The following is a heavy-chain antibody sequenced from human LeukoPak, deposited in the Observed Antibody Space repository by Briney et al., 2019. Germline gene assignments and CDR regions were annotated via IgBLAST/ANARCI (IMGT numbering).Heavy chain of an antibody. Sequence: GSLRLSCAASGFTFSSYSMNWIRQSPGKGLEWIGETYHSGSTNYNSSLKSRVTISLDTSKNQFSLKLSSVTAAVTAVYYCARGRRIVVVLGATRTHRDYYMDVWGKGTTVTVSS. J-gene: IGHJ6*03. V-gene: IGHV4-34*01. CDR1: GFTFSSYS. D-gene: IGHD2-15*01. CDR3: ARGRRIVVVLGATRTHRDYYMDV. CDR2: TYHSGST.